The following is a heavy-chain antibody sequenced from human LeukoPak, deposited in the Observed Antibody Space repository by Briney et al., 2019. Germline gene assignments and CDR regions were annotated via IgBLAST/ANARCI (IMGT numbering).Heavy chain of an antibody. CDR3: ARVVDTATVIDY. V-gene: IGHV4-31*02. CDR2: IYYSGST. J-gene: IGHJ4*02. Sequence: SWVRQHPGKGLEWIGYIYYSGSTYYNPSLKSRVTISVDTSKNQFSLKLSSVTAADTAVYYCARVVDTATVIDYWGQGTLVTVSS. D-gene: IGHD5-18*01.